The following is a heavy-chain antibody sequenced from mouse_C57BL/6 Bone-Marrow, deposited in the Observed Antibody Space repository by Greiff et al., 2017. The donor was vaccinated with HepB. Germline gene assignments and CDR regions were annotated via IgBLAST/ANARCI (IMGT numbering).Heavy chain of an antibody. V-gene: IGHV7-3*01. D-gene: IGHD1-1*01. CDR2: IRNKANGYTT. J-gene: IGHJ2*01. CDR1: GFTFTDYY. CDR3: ARSSTVVASFDY. Sequence: EVQVVESGGGLVQPGGSLSLSCAASGFTFTDYYMSWVRQPPGKALEWLGFIRNKANGYTTEYSASVKGRFTISRDNSQSILYLQMNALRDEDSATYYCARSSTVVASFDYWGQGTTLTVSS.